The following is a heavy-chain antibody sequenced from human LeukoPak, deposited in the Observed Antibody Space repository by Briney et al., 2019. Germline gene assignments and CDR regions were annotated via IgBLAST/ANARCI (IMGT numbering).Heavy chain of an antibody. V-gene: IGHV4-39*07. Sequence: PSETLSLTCTVSGGSISSSSYYWSWIRQPPGKGLEWIGEINHSGSTNYNPSLKSRVTISVDTSKNQFSLKLSSVTAADTAVYYCARVLEDYDRTLWGYWGQGTLVTVSS. D-gene: IGHD3-22*01. CDR1: GGSISSSSYY. CDR2: INHSGST. J-gene: IGHJ4*02. CDR3: ARVLEDYDRTLWGY.